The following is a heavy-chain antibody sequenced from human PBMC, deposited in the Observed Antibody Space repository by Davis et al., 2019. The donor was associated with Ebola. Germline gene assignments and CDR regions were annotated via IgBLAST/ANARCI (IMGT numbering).Heavy chain of an antibody. V-gene: IGHV3-43*01. CDR2: ISWDGTSA. CDR1: GFTFGDYA. J-gene: IGHJ4*02. D-gene: IGHD3-10*01. CDR3: ARDARLSNGWFGFPDY. Sequence: PGGSLRLSCAASGFTFGDYALHWVRQLPGKGLEWDSVISWDGTSAHYADSVKERFTVSRDNNKNSLFLQMNSLTSEDSALYYCARDARLSNGWFGFPDYWGQGTLVTVSP.